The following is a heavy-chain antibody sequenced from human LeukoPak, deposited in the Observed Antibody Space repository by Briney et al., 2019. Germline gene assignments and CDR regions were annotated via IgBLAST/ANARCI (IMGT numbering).Heavy chain of an antibody. V-gene: IGHV4-4*07. Sequence: SETLSLICSVSGDSISMHYWSWIRQPAGKGLEWIGRIYTSGSTNYNPSLKSRVTISVDTSKNQFSLKLSSVTAADTAVYYCARDYDILTGYYINFDYWGQGTLVTVSS. CDR1: GDSISMHY. J-gene: IGHJ4*02. CDR2: IYTSGST. D-gene: IGHD3-9*01. CDR3: ARDYDILTGYYINFDY.